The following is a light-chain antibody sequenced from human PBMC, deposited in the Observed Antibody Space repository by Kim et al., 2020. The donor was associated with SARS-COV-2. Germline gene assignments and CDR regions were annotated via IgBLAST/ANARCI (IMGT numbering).Light chain of an antibody. Sequence: AAVGDRVTITRRASQGINNYLAWYQKKPGKVPKLLIYGVSTLQSGVPSRFSGSGSGTDFALTISSLQPEDVATYFCQVYGIAPQTFGQGTKVDIK. V-gene: IGKV1-27*01. J-gene: IGKJ1*01. CDR1: QGINNY. CDR3: QVYGIAPQT. CDR2: GVS.